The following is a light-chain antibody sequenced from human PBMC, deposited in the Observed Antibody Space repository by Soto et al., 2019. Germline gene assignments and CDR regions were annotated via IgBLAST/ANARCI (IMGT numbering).Light chain of an antibody. J-gene: IGKJ4*01. V-gene: IGKV1-5*03. CDR2: KAS. CDR3: QQYESYYPLT. Sequence: DIQITQSPSTLSASVGDRVTITCRASQSISSWLAWYQQRPGKAPKLLIYKASGLESGVPSRFSGSGSGTDFTLTVRSLQPDDFATYYCQQYESYYPLTFGGGTKVDIK. CDR1: QSISSW.